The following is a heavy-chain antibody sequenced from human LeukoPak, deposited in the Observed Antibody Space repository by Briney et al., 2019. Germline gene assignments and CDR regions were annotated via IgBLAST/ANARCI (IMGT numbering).Heavy chain of an antibody. CDR2: ISGSGGST. CDR1: GFTFGSYA. V-gene: IGHV3-23*01. CDR3: AKDQGVVPAASDY. J-gene: IGHJ4*02. Sequence: GGSLRLSCAASGFTFGSYATSWVRQAPGKGLEWVSAISGSGGSTYYADSVKGRFTISRDNSKNTLYLQMNSLRAEDTAVYYCAKDQGVVPAASDYWGQGTLVTVSS. D-gene: IGHD2-2*01.